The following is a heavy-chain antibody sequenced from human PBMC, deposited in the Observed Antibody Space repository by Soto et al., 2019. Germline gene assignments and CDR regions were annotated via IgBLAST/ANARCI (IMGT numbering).Heavy chain of an antibody. CDR2: TYYSGST. V-gene: IGHV4-59*01. CDR1: GGSISSYY. CDR3: ARTYCSGGSCYPGGNWFDP. Sequence: SSETLSLTCTVSGGSISSYYWSWIRQPPGKGLEWIGYTYYSGSTNYNPSLKSRVTMSVDTSRNQFSLKLNSVTAADTAVYYCARTYCSGGSCYPGGNWFDPWGQGTLVTVSS. J-gene: IGHJ5*02. D-gene: IGHD2-15*01.